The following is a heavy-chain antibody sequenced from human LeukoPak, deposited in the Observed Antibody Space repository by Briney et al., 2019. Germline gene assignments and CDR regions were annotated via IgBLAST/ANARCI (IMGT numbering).Heavy chain of an antibody. Sequence: SETLSLTCAVYGGSSSGYYWTWIRHTPEKGLEWIGEMNPSGSTNYNPSLKSRVTISVDTSKNQFSLNLSSVTAADTAVYYCARGRHDITMIVVIMTAVSYYLDVWGKGTTVTVS. CDR3: ARGRHDITMIVVIMTAVSYYLDV. J-gene: IGHJ6*03. D-gene: IGHD3-22*01. V-gene: IGHV4-34*01. CDR2: MNPSGST. CDR1: GGSSSGYY.